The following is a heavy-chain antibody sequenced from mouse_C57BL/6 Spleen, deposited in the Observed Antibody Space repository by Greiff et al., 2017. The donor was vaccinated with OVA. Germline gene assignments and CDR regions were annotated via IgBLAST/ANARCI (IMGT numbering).Heavy chain of an antibody. D-gene: IGHD4-1*01. Sequence: EVKLVESGGGLVKPGGSLKLSCAASGFTFSSYAMSWVRQTPEKRLEWVATISDGGSYTYYPDNVKGRFTISRDNAKNNLYLQMSHLKSEDTAMYYCARDLANWEAWFAYWGQGTLVTVSA. J-gene: IGHJ3*01. CDR3: ARDLANWEAWFAY. V-gene: IGHV5-4*01. CDR1: GFTFSSYA. CDR2: ISDGGSYT.